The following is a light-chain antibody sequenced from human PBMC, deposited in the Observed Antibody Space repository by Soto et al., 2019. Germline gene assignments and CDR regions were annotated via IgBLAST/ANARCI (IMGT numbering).Light chain of an antibody. CDR2: GAS. CDR1: QRVSSNF. CDR3: QQYGNSPRT. Sequence: PGERATLSCRASQRVSSNFLAWYQQKPGQAPRLLISGASSRATGIPDRFSGSGSGTDFTLTISRLEPEDFAVYYCQQYGNSPRTFGQGTKVEIK. J-gene: IGKJ1*01. V-gene: IGKV3-20*01.